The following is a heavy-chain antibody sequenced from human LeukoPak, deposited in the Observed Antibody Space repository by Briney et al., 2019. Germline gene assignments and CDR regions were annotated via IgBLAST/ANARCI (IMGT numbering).Heavy chain of an antibody. V-gene: IGHV3-21*01. CDR2: ISNIGSYI. J-gene: IGHJ4*02. CDR1: GFTFSIFS. D-gene: IGHD3-10*01. CDR3: ARDCCASGSHDY. Sequence: GGSLRLSCAASGFTFSIFSMNWVRQAPGKGLEWVSSISNIGSYIYYADSLRGRFTISRDNDKNSLYLQMNSLRAEDTAVYYCARDCCASGSHDYWGQGALVTVSS.